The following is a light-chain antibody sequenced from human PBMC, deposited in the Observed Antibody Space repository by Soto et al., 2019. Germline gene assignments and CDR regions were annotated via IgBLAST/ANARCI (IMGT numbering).Light chain of an antibody. CDR3: QQYKSYSEWT. CDR2: KAS. V-gene: IGKV1-5*03. J-gene: IGKJ1*01. CDR1: QSISSW. Sequence: DIQMTQSPSTLSASVGDRVTITCRASQSISSWLAWYQQKPGKAPKLLIYKASSLERGVPSRISGSGSGTAFTLTSSSLQHDDFAAYYCQQYKSYSEWTFGQGTKVEIK.